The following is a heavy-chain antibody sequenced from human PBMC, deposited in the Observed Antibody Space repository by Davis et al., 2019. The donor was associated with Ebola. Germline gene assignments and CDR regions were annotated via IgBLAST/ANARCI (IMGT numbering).Heavy chain of an antibody. J-gene: IGHJ4*02. Sequence: GESLKISCAASGFTFSSYAMSWVRQAPGKGLEWVSAISGSGGSTYYADSVKGRFIISRDNSKNTLYLQLNSLRVEDTAIFYCAKPSSSWPHPFDSWGQGALVTVSS. CDR3: AKPSSSWPHPFDS. CDR1: GFTFSSYA. D-gene: IGHD6-13*01. V-gene: IGHV3-23*01. CDR2: ISGSGGST.